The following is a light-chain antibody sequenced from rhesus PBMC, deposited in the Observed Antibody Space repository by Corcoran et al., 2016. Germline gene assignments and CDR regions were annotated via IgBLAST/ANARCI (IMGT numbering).Light chain of an antibody. V-gene: IGKV1-66*01. CDR3: QQYNSPPLT. CDR1: QDINDY. J-gene: IGKJ4*01. Sequence: DIQMTQSPSSLSASVGDRVTITCRSSQDINDYLSWYHQRPGKAPKALIFIASSLETGVPSRFSGNRTGTDLSLTISGLQPEDIGTYFCQQYNSPPLTFGGGTKVEIK. CDR2: IAS.